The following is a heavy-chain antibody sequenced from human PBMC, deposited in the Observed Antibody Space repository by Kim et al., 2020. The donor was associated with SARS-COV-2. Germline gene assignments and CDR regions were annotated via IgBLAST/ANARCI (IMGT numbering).Heavy chain of an antibody. V-gene: IGHV3-64*01. J-gene: IGHJ3*02. CDR3: ARQRYGDYQHDAFDI. CDR2: ISSNGGST. D-gene: IGHD4-17*01. CDR1: GFTFSSYA. Sequence: GGSLRLSCAASGFTFSSYAMHWVRQAPGKGLEYVSAISSNGGSTYYANSVKGRFTISRDNSKNTLYLQMGSLRAEDMAVYYCARQRYGDYQHDAFDIWG.